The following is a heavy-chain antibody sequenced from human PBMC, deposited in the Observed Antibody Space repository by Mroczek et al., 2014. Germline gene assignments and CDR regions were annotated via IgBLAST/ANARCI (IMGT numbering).Heavy chain of an antibody. D-gene: IGHD3-22*01. CDR1: GYTFTSYD. Sequence: QVQLQQSGAEVKKPGASVKVSCKASGYTFTSYDINWVRQATGQGLEWMGWMNPNSGNTGYAQKFQGRVTMTRNTSISTAYMELSSLRSEDTAVYYCARSSGYDFADDFGRDQSFDYWGQGTLVTVSS. V-gene: IGHV1-8*01. CDR3: ARSSGYDFADDFGRDQSFDY. J-gene: IGHJ4*02. CDR2: MNPNSGNT.